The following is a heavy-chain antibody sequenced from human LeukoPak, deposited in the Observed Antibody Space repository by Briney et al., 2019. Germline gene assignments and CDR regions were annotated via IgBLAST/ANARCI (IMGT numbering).Heavy chain of an antibody. CDR3: ARDRRKWELNFDY. D-gene: IGHD1-26*01. V-gene: IGHV3-30-3*01. Sequence: GGSLRLSCAASGFTFSNYAMHWVRQAPGKGLEWVTIISYDGNNEYYADSVKGRFTISRDNSKNTLYLQMNSLRTEDTAVYYCARDRRKWELNFDYWGQGTLVTVSS. J-gene: IGHJ4*02. CDR1: GFTFSNYA. CDR2: ISYDGNNE.